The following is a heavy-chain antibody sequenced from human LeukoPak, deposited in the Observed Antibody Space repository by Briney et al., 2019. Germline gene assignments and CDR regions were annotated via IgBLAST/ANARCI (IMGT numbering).Heavy chain of an antibody. J-gene: IGHJ4*02. CDR3: ARALYNHGWFPDYFDY. V-gene: IGHV3-7*01. CDR2: IKPDGYDK. Sequence: GSLRLSCAASGFTFSSYWMGWVRQAPGKGLEWVANIKPDGYDKYYVDSLKGRFTISRDNAENSLFLQMDSLRAEDTAVYYCARALYNHGWFPDYFDYWGQGTLVTVSS. CDR1: GFTFSSYW. D-gene: IGHD1-14*01.